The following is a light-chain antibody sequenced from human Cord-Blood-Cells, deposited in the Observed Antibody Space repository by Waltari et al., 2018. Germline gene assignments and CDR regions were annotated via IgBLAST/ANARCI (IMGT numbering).Light chain of an antibody. J-gene: IGKJ1*01. V-gene: IGKV1-39*01. CDR1: PRISSY. CDR3: QQSYSTPRT. Sequence: DLQLTQSPSSLSASVGARVTITCRASPRISSYLNWYQPKPGKAPKLLIYAASSLQSRVPSRFSGSGSGTDFTLTISSLQPEDFATYYCQQSYSTPRTFGQGTKVEIK. CDR2: AAS.